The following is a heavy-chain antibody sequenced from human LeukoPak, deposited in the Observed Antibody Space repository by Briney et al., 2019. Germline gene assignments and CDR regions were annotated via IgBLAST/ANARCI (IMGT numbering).Heavy chain of an antibody. D-gene: IGHD2-15*01. CDR1: GYIFTSYG. CDR2: ISAYNGNT. Sequence: GASVKVSCTASGYIFTSYGISWVRQAPGQGLEWMGWISAYNGNTNYAQKLQGRVTMTTDTSTSTAYMELRSLRSDDTAVYYCARDGLYCSGGSCYAPEVYYYYYGMDVWGQGTTVTVSS. J-gene: IGHJ6*02. CDR3: ARDGLYCSGGSCYAPEVYYYYYGMDV. V-gene: IGHV1-18*01.